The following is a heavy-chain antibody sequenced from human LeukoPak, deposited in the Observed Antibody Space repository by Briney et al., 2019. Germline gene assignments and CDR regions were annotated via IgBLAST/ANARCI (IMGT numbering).Heavy chain of an antibody. CDR3: AGEQLNAFDI. D-gene: IGHD6-13*01. V-gene: IGHV4-34*01. CDR1: GGSFSGYY. CDR2: INHSGST. J-gene: IGHJ3*02. Sequence: SETLSLTCAVYGGSFSGYYWSWIRQPPGKGLEWIGEINHSGSTNYNPSLKSRVTISVDTSKNQFSLKLSSVTAADTAVYYCAGEQLNAFDIWGQGTIVTVSS.